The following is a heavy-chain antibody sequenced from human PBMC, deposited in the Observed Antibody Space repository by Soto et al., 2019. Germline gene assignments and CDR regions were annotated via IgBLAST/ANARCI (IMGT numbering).Heavy chain of an antibody. Sequence: GGSLRLSCAASGFTFSSYAMSWVRQAPGKGLEWVSAISGSGGSTYYADSVKGRFTISRDNSKNTLYLQMNSLRAEDTAVYYCAKRHGGGITMIVVVAVDFDYWGQGTLVTVSS. D-gene: IGHD3-22*01. CDR3: AKRHGGGITMIVVVAVDFDY. V-gene: IGHV3-23*01. CDR1: GFTFSSYA. CDR2: ISGSGGST. J-gene: IGHJ4*02.